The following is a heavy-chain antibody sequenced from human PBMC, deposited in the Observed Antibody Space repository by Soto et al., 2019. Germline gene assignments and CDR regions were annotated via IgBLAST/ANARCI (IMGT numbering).Heavy chain of an antibody. J-gene: IGHJ1*01. CDR3: ARGGSGEYFQH. CDR2: IIPILGIA. Sequence: QVQLVQSGAEVKKPGSSVKVSCKASGGTFSSYTISWVRQAPGQGLEWMGRIIPILGIANYAQKFQGRVTITADKSTSTAYMELSSLRSEDTAVYYGARGGSGEYFQHWGQGTLVAASS. V-gene: IGHV1-69*02. CDR1: GGTFSSYT. D-gene: IGHD3-10*01.